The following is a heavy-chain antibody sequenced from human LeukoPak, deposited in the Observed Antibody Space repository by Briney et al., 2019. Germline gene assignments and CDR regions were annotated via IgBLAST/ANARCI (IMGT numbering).Heavy chain of an antibody. Sequence: ASVKVSCKASGYTFTGYYMHWVRQAPGQGLEWMGWINPNSGGTNYAQKFQGGVTMTRDTSISTAYMELSRLRSDDTAVYYCARGVDGYNPFDYWGQGTLVTVSS. D-gene: IGHD5-12*01. CDR2: INPNSGGT. J-gene: IGHJ4*02. CDR1: GYTFTGYY. V-gene: IGHV1-2*02. CDR3: ARGVDGYNPFDY.